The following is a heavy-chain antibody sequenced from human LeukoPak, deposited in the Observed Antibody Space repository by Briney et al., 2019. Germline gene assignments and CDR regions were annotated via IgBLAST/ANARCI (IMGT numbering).Heavy chain of an antibody. CDR1: GFTFSSYW. J-gene: IGHJ3*02. CDR2: IKQDGSEK. CDR3: ARSQQLPLISHAFDI. D-gene: IGHD5-18*01. V-gene: IGHV3-7*01. Sequence: GGSLRLSCAASGFTFSSYWMSWVRQAPGKGLEWVANIKQDGSEKYYVDSVKGRFTISKDNAQNSLYLQMNSLRAEDTAVYYCARSQQLPLISHAFDIWGQGTLVTVSS.